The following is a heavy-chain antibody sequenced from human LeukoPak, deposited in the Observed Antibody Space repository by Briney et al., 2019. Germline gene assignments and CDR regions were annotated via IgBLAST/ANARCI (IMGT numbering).Heavy chain of an antibody. J-gene: IGHJ4*02. V-gene: IGHV4-31*03. CDR1: GGSISSGGYY. CDR3: ARDNKQLAHFDY. Sequence: PSETLSLTCTVSGGSISSGGYYWSWIRQHPGKGLEWIGYIYYSGSTYYNPSLKSRVTISVDTSKNQFSLKLSSMTSADTAVYYCARDNKQLAHFDYWGQGTLVTVSS. D-gene: IGHD6-13*01. CDR2: IYYSGST.